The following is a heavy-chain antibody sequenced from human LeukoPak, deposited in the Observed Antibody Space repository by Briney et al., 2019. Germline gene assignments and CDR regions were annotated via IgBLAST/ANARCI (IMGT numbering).Heavy chain of an antibody. CDR3: ARLSGSGSYSPFDY. V-gene: IGHV3-23*01. Sequence: GGSLRLSCAASGFTFTSYAMSWVRQAPGKGLEWVSSISSNGSSTYYADSVKGRFTISRDFSKNTLYLQMNSLRADDTAVYYCARLSGSGSYSPFDYWGQGTLVTVPS. CDR2: ISSNGSST. D-gene: IGHD3-10*01. J-gene: IGHJ4*02. CDR1: GFTFTSYA.